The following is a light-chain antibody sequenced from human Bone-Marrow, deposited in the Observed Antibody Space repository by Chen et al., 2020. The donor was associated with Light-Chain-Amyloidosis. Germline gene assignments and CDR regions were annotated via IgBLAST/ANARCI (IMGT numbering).Light chain of an antibody. CDR3: QDYPGSSQRV. Sequence: NFMLTQPHSVSESPGKTVIISCTRSSGSIATNYVQWYQQRPGSSPTTVIYEDDQRPSGVPDRFSVSIDRSSISAYLASSGLKTEGEADYDFQDYPGSSQRVFSGGTKLTVL. V-gene: IGLV6-57*01. CDR2: EDD. J-gene: IGLJ3*02. CDR1: SGSIATNY.